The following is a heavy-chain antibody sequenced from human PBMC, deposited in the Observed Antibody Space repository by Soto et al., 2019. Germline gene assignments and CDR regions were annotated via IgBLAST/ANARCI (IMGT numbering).Heavy chain of an antibody. D-gene: IGHD2-2*01. CDR1: DGSISSHY. Sequence: SETLSLTCTVSDGSISSHYWSWIRQPPGKGLEWIGYIYYSGSTNYNPSLKSRVTISVDTSKNQFSLKLSSVTAADTAVYYCARENFLDCSSTSCYVGWFDPWGQGTLVTVSS. V-gene: IGHV4-59*11. J-gene: IGHJ5*02. CDR2: IYYSGST. CDR3: ARENFLDCSSTSCYVGWFDP.